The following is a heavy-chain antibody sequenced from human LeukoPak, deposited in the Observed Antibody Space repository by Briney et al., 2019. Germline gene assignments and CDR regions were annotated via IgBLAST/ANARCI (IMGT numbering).Heavy chain of an antibody. CDR1: GTSISSSAYY. Sequence: SETLSLTCTVSGTSISSSAYYWGWVRQVPGKGLEWIGSIYYSGTAYYNPSLESRVTISEDTSRSRFSLMLTSVTAADTAVYYCARQASDYYYYYMDVWGQGTTVIVAS. CDR3: ARQASDYYYYYMDV. J-gene: IGHJ6*03. V-gene: IGHV4-39*01. CDR2: IYYSGTA.